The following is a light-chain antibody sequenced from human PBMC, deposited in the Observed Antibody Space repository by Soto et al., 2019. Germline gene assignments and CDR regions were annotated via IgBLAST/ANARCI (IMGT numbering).Light chain of an antibody. CDR2: YDS. CDR1: NIGSKS. J-gene: IGLJ1*01. CDR3: QVWDSSSDHNYV. V-gene: IGLV3-21*04. Sequence: SYELTQPPSVSVAPGKTARITCGGNNIGSKSVHWYQQKPGQAPVLVIYYDSDRPSGIPERFSGSNSGNTATLTISRVEAGDEADDYCQVWDSSSDHNYVFGTGTKLTVL.